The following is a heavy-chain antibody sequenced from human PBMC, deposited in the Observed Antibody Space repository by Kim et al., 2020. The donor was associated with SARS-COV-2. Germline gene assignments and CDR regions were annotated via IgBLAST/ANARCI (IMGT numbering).Heavy chain of an antibody. V-gene: IGHV3-33*06. Sequence: ADSVKGRFTISRDHSKNTLYLQMNSLRVEDTAVYYCVKDLYRGYPPNYFDFWGQGALVTVSS. CDR3: VKDLYRGYPPNYFDF. J-gene: IGHJ4*02. D-gene: IGHD1-26*01.